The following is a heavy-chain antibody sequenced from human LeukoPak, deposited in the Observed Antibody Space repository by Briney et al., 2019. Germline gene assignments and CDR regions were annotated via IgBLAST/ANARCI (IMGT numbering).Heavy chain of an antibody. CDR2: ISWNSGSI. D-gene: IGHD1-26*01. CDR3: AKDSLVGATWGYYFDY. J-gene: IGHJ4*02. V-gene: IGHV3-9*01. Sequence: GGSLRLSCAASGFTFSSYAMSWVRQAPGKGLEWVSGISWNSGSIGYADSVKGRFTISRDNAKNSLYLQMNSLRVEDTALYYCAKDSLVGATWGYYFDYWGQGTLVTVSS. CDR1: GFTFSSYA.